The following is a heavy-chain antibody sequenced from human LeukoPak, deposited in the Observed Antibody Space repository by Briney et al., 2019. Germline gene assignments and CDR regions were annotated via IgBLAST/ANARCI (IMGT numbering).Heavy chain of an antibody. Sequence: GGSVKVSCKASGYTFSGTGWYLFWLRQAPGQGLVCMGWIYPYTGATHYAQKLQCMVAMTRDTSISTAYMELSTLRPDDTAVYYCARDGRAQMVDFDYWGQGTLVTVSS. CDR3: ARDGRAQMVDFDY. CDR1: GYTFSGTGWY. D-gene: IGHD3-10*01. CDR2: IYPYTGAT. V-gene: IGHV1-2*02. J-gene: IGHJ4*02.